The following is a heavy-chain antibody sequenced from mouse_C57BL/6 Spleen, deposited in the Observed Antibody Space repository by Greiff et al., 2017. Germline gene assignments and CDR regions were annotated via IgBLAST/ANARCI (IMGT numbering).Heavy chain of an antibody. CDR2: ISDGGSYT. V-gene: IGHV5-4*03. D-gene: IGHD1-1*01. J-gene: IGHJ2*01. CDR3: ARVDYGNYFDY. CDR1: GFTFSSYA. Sequence: EVKLVESGGGLVKPGGSLKLSCAASGFTFSSYAMSWVRQTPEKRLEWVAIISDGGSYTYYPDNVKGRFTITRDNAKNNLYLEMSHLKSEDTAMYYCARVDYGNYFDYWGQGTTLTVSS.